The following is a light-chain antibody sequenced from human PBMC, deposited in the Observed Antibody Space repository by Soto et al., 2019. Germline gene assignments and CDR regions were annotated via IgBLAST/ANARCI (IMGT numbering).Light chain of an antibody. Sequence: QSVLTQPPSVSAAPGQTVTISCSGSTSNIGNNYVSWYQQFPGTAPKLLIYDNDKRSSGIADRFSGSKSGTSSTLGITELQAGDGADYYCGTWDSSLSAGVFGGGTKVTVL. CDR3: GTWDSSLSAGV. CDR2: DND. CDR1: TSNIGNNY. V-gene: IGLV1-51*01. J-gene: IGLJ2*01.